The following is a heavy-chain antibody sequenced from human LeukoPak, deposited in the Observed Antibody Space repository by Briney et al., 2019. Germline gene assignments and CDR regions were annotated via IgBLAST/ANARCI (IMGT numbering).Heavy chain of an antibody. J-gene: IGHJ5*02. CDR1: GFIFDDYG. D-gene: IGHD2-15*01. V-gene: IGHV3-20*04. Sequence: GGSLRLSCAAFGFIFDDYGMSWVRQAPGKGLEWVSGINWNGGSTGYADSVKGRFTISRDNAKNSLYLQMDSLRAEDTAIYYCARGCSGGSCYESKFDPWGQGTLVTVSS. CDR3: ARGCSGGSCYESKFDP. CDR2: INWNGGST.